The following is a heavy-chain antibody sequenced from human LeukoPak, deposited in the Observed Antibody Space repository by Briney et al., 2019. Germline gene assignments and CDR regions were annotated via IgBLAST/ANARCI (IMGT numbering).Heavy chain of an antibody. J-gene: IGHJ4*02. D-gene: IGHD6-13*01. Sequence: SETLSLTCTVSGGSISSSSYYWGWIRQPPGKGLEWIGSIYYSGSTYYNPSLKSRVTISVDTSKNQFSLKLSSVTAADTAVYYCARALGIAAAGTFYFDYWGQGTLVTVSS. CDR3: ARALGIAAAGTFYFDY. CDR1: GGSISSSSYY. CDR2: IYYSGST. V-gene: IGHV4-39*01.